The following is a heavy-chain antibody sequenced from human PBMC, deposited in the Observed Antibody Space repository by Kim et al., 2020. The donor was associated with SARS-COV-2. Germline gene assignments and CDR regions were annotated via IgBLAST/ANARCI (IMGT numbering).Heavy chain of an antibody. D-gene: IGHD6-13*01. CDR1: GFTFSSYA. CDR2: ISYDGSNK. V-gene: IGHV3-30*04. Sequence: GGSLRLSCAASGFTFSSYAMHWVRQAPGKGLEWVAVISYDGSNKYYVDSVKGRFTISKDNSKNTLYLQMNSLRAEDTAVYYCARDRTSSSWYIPKRDYYYYGMDVWGQGTTVTVSS. CDR3: ARDRTSSSWYIPKRDYYYYGMDV. J-gene: IGHJ6*02.